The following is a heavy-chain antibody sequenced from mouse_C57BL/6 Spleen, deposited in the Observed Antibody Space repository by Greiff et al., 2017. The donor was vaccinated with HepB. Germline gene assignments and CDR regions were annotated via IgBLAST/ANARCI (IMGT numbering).Heavy chain of an antibody. J-gene: IGHJ3*01. V-gene: IGHV1-64*01. Sequence: VQLQQPGAELVKPGASVKLSCKASGYTFTSYWMHWVKQRPGQGLEWIGMIHPNSGSTNYNEKFKSKATLTVDKSSSTAYMQLSSLTSEDSAVYYCAGPYYYGSSYPFAYWGQGTLVTVSA. CDR3: AGPYYYGSSYPFAY. CDR2: IHPNSGST. D-gene: IGHD1-1*01. CDR1: GYTFTSYW.